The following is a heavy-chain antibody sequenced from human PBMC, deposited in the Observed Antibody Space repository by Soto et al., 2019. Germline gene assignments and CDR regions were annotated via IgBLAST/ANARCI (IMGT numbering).Heavy chain of an antibody. CDR3: AKEDYGGNVEYFQH. Sequence: GGSLRLSCAASGFTFSSYGMHWVRQAPGKGLEWVAVISYDGSNKYYADSVKGRFTISRDNSKNTLYLQMNSLRAEDTAVYYCAKEDYGGNVEYFQHWGQGTLVTVSS. CDR1: GFTFSSYG. J-gene: IGHJ1*01. V-gene: IGHV3-30*18. D-gene: IGHD4-17*01. CDR2: ISYDGSNK.